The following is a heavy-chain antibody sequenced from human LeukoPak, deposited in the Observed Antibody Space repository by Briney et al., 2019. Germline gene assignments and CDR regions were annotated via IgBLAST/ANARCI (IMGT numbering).Heavy chain of an antibody. D-gene: IGHD5-12*01. CDR3: ARVISGYDSNWFDP. Sequence: SVKVSCKASGGTFSSYAISWVRQAPGQGLEWMGGIIPIFGTANYAQKFQGRVTITTDESTSTAYMELSSLRSEDTAVYYCARVISGYDSNWFDPWGQGTLVTVSS. CDR2: IIPIFGTA. V-gene: IGHV1-69*05. J-gene: IGHJ5*02. CDR1: GGTFSSYA.